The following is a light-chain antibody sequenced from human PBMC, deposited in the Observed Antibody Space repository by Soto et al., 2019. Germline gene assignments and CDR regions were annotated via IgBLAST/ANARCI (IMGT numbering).Light chain of an antibody. CDR1: QGISSA. J-gene: IGKJ4*01. V-gene: IGKV1D-13*01. CDR3: QQFNNCLP. Sequence: AIQLTQSPSSLSASVGDRVTITCRASQGISSALAWYQQKPGKAPKLLIYDASSLESGVPSRFSGSGSGTDLTLTISSLQPEDFATYYCQQFNNCLPFGGGTKVDIK. CDR2: DAS.